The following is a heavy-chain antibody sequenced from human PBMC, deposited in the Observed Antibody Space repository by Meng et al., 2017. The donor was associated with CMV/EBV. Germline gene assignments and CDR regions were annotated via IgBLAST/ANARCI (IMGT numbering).Heavy chain of an antibody. CDR3: AREMPIAAAGCFDY. V-gene: IGHV4-4*07. CDR2: IYTSGST. J-gene: IGHJ4*02. CDR1: GGSISSYY. Sequence: QVQLQESGPGLVKPSETLSLPCTVSGGSISSYYWSWIRQPAGKGLEWIGRIYTSGSTNYNPSLKSRVTMSVDTSKNQFSLKLSSVTAADTAVYYCAREMPIAAAGCFDYWGQGTLVTVSS. D-gene: IGHD6-13*01.